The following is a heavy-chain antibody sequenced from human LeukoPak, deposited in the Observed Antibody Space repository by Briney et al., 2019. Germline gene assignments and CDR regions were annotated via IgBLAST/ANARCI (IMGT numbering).Heavy chain of an antibody. CDR3: ARDHCSSTSCYPNTAIDY. Sequence: PGGSLRLSCAASGFTFSSYAMSWVRQAPGKGLEWVAVISYDGSNKYYADSVKGRFTISRDNSKNTLYLQMNSLRAEDTALYYCARDHCSSTSCYPNTAIDYWGQGTLVTVSS. D-gene: IGHD2-2*01. J-gene: IGHJ4*02. CDR2: ISYDGSNK. CDR1: GFTFSSYA. V-gene: IGHV3-30-3*01.